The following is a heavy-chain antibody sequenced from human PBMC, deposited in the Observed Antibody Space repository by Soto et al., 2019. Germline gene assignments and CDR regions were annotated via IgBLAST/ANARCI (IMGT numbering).Heavy chain of an antibody. V-gene: IGHV4-39*07. D-gene: IGHD1-26*01. CDR3: ARERRWELLRADFDY. CDR2: INYSGST. CDR1: GGSISSGDYY. J-gene: IGHJ4*02. Sequence: PSETLSLTCTFSGGSISSGDYYWIWIRQPPGKGLEWIGEINYSGSTNYNPSLKSRVTISVDTSKNQFSLRLSSVTAADTAVYYCARERRWELLRADFDYWGQGTLVTVSS.